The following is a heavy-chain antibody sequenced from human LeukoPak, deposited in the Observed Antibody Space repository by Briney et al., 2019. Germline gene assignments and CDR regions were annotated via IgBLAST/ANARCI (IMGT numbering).Heavy chain of an antibody. V-gene: IGHV1-69*05. CDR3: ARSYCSSTSCYFGGYYFDY. Sequence: GASVKVSCKASRGTFSSYAISWVRQAPGQGLEWMGRIIPIFGTANYAQKFQGRVTITTDESTSTAYMELSSLRSEDTAVYYCARSYCSSTSCYFGGYYFDYWGQGTLVTVSS. CDR1: RGTFSSYA. J-gene: IGHJ4*02. D-gene: IGHD2-2*01. CDR2: IIPIFGTA.